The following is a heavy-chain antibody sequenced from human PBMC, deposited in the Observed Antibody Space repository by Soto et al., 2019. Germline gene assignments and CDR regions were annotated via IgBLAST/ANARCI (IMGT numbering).Heavy chain of an antibody. CDR3: ARDFRTPPQHGPLNWFDP. CDR1: GYTFTGYY. D-gene: IGHD6-13*01. V-gene: IGHV1-2*02. CDR2: INPNSGGT. J-gene: IGHJ5*02. Sequence: ASVKVSCKASGYTFTGYYMHWVRQAPGQGLEWMGWINPNSGGTNYVQKFQGRVTMTRDTSISTAYMELSRLRSDDTAVYYCARDFRTPPQHGPLNWFDPWGQGTLVTVSS.